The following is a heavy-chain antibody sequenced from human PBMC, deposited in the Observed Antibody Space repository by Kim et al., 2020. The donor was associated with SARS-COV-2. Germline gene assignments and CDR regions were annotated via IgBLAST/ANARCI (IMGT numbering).Heavy chain of an antibody. V-gene: IGHV6-1*01. D-gene: IGHD1-26*01. J-gene: IGHJ5*02. CDR2: TYYRSKWLS. Sequence: SPTLSLTCAISGDSVSSGSASWNWTRQSPSRGLECLGRTYYRSKWLSEYTFSMNGRITVDPDTSKNQFSLPLNSVRPQDTAVYYCLRNRGNSWLDLWGQG. CDR1: GDSVSSGSAS. CDR3: LRNRGNSWLDL.